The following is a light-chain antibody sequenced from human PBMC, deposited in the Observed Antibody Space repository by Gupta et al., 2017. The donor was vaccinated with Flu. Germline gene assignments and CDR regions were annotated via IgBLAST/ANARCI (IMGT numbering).Light chain of an antibody. CDR2: GKN. CDR3: YSRANSGNHLVV. Sequence: SSELTQDPAVSVALGQTVRITCQGDSLRSYYASWYQQKPGQAPVLVIYGKNNRPSGVPDRFSGSSSGNTASSTITGAQAEDEADYDCYSRANSGNHLVVFGGGTKLTV. V-gene: IGLV3-19*01. J-gene: IGLJ2*01. CDR1: SLRSYY.